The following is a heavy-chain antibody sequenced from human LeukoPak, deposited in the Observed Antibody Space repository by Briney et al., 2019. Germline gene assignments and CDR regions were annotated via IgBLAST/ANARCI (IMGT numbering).Heavy chain of an antibody. Sequence: GASVKVSCKASGFTFTSDDTNWVRQATGQGLEWMGWMNPNSGNTGYAQKFQGRVTMTRNTSISTAYMELSSLRSEDTAVYYCARLGVYDGNSYGSYWGQGTLVTVSS. CDR2: MNPNSGNT. J-gene: IGHJ4*02. CDR3: ARLGVYDGNSYGSY. V-gene: IGHV1-8*01. D-gene: IGHD5-18*01. CDR1: GFTFTSDD.